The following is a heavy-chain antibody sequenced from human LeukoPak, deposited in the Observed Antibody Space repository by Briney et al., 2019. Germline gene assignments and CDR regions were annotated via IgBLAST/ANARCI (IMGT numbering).Heavy chain of an antibody. V-gene: IGHV1-69*13. CDR1: GGTFSSYA. D-gene: IGHD6-19*01. J-gene: IGHJ4*02. CDR3: ARDGVAVAGTED. Sequence: SVKVSCKASGGTFSSYAISWVRQAPGQGLEWMGGIIPIFGTANYAQKFQGRVAITADESTSTAYMELSSLRSEDTAVYYCARDGVAVAGTEDWGQGTLVTVSS. CDR2: IIPIFGTA.